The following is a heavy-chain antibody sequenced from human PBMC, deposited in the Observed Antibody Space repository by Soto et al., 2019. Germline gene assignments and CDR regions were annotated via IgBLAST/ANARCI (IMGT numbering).Heavy chain of an antibody. J-gene: IGHJ5*02. Sequence: QVQLVQSGAEVKKPGSSVKVSCKASGGNFSSYGISWVRQAPGQGLEWMGGIVPLFGTTNYAHKFRGRVTITAAESTSTVYMELSSLRSEDTAVYYCAKASGRSWYNWFDPWGQGTLVNVST. CDR2: IVPLFGTT. CDR3: AKASGRSWYNWFDP. V-gene: IGHV1-69*01. CDR1: GGNFSSYG. D-gene: IGHD6-13*01.